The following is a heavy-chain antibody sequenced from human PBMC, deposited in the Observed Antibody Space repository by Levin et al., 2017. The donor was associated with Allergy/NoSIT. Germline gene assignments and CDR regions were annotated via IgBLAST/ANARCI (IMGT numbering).Heavy chain of an antibody. J-gene: IGHJ6*03. Sequence: PGASVKVSCKASGGTFSSYAISWVRQAPGQGLEWMGGIIPIFGTANYAQKFQGRVTITADKSTSTAYMELSSLRSEDTAVYYCARDQAIYDPDSYYYYYMDVWGKGTTVTVSS. CDR1: GGTFSSYA. V-gene: IGHV1-69*06. CDR3: ARDQAIYDPDSYYYYYMDV. CDR2: IIPIFGTA. D-gene: IGHD3-9*01.